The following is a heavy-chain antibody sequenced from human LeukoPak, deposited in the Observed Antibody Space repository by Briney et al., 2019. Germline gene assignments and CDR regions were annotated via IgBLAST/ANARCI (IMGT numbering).Heavy chain of an antibody. D-gene: IGHD3-22*01. CDR1: GYSISSGYY. Sequence: SETLSLTCTVSGYSISSGYYWGWLRQPPGKGLEWIGSIYHSGSTYYNPSLKSRVTISVDTSKNQFSLKLSSVTAAVTAVYYCARDYSSWLSPLGFGYWGQGTLVTVSS. J-gene: IGHJ4*02. CDR2: IYHSGST. V-gene: IGHV4-38-2*02. CDR3: ARDYSSWLSPLGFGY.